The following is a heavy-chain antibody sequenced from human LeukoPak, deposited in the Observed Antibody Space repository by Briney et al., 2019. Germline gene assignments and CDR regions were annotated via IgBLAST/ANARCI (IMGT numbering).Heavy chain of an antibody. V-gene: IGHV1-8*01. CDR3: AXXFSDYDGTDYAILKY. CDR2: INPNSGDT. Sequence: ASVKVSCKASGYTFTTYEIDWVRQAPGQGLEWMGWINPNSGDTGYAQKFQGRVTMTRDTSITTAYMELSSLISEDTAVYYCAXXFSDYDGTDYAILKYWGHGTLVTVSS. D-gene: IGHD3-22*01. J-gene: IGHJ4*01. CDR1: GYTFTTYE.